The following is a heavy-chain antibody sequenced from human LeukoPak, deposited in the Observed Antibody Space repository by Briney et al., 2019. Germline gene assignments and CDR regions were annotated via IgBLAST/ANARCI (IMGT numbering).Heavy chain of an antibody. D-gene: IGHD6-13*01. CDR2: ISSSSSYI. CDR1: GFTFSSYG. V-gene: IGHV3-21*01. Sequence: GGSLRLSCAASGFTFSSYGMNWVRQAPGKGLQWVSSISSSSSYIYYADSVRGRFTMSRDNAKNSLYLQMNSLRAEDTAVYYCARVLEAASFDYWGQGTPVTVSS. J-gene: IGHJ4*02. CDR3: ARVLEAASFDY.